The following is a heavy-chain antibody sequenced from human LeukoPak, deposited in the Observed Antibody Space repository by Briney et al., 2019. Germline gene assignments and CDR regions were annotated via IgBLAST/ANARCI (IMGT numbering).Heavy chain of an antibody. CDR3: AKARNYDILTGGNWFDP. CDR2: ISGSGGST. CDR1: GFTFSSYA. V-gene: IGHV3-23*01. Sequence: GGSLRLSWAASGFTFSSYAMSWVRQAPGKGLEWVSAISGSGGSTYYADSVKGRFTISRDNSKNTLYLQMNSLRAEDTAVYYCAKARNYDILTGGNWFDPWGQGTLVTVSS. J-gene: IGHJ5*02. D-gene: IGHD3-9*01.